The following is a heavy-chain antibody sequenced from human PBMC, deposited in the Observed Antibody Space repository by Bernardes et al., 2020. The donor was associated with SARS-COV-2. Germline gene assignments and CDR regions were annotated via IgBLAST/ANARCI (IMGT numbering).Heavy chain of an antibody. V-gene: IGHV1-24*01. CDR1: GYTLTELS. D-gene: IGHD3-9*01. J-gene: IGHJ5*02. CDR2: FDPEDGET. Sequence: ASVKVSCKVSGYTLTELSMHWVRQAPGKGLEWMGGFDPEDGETIYAQKFQGRVTMTEDTSTDTAYMELSSLRSEDTAVYYCATTGTGYPINWFDPWGQGTLVTVSS. CDR3: ATTGTGYPINWFDP.